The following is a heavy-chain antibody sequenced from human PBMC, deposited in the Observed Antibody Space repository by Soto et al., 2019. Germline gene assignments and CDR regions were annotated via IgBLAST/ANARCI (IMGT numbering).Heavy chain of an antibody. CDR1: GFTFSSYS. J-gene: IGHJ6*02. D-gene: IGHD3-3*01. Sequence: GGPLRLSCAASGFTFSSYSMNWVRQAPGKGLEWVSSISSSSSYIYYADSVKGRFTISRDNAKNSLYLQMNSLRAEDTAVYYCARDNRKAPATENTTYYDFWSGYYTEWVGYYYGMDVWGQGTTVTVSS. CDR2: ISSSSSYI. V-gene: IGHV3-21*01. CDR3: ARDNRKAPATENTTYYDFWSGYYTEWVGYYYGMDV.